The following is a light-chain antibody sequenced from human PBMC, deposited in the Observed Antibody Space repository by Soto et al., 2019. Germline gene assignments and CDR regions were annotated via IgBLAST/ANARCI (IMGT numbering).Light chain of an antibody. CDR2: GAS. CDR1: QRVSRNY. V-gene: IGKV3-15*01. Sequence: EIVLTQSPGTLSLSPGERATLSCRASQRVSRNYLAWYQQKLGQPPRLLIYGASTRATGVPARFSGSGSETEFTLTISSLQSEDFAVYYCQQYNNWPPVTFGQGTKVDIK. J-gene: IGKJ1*01. CDR3: QQYNNWPPVT.